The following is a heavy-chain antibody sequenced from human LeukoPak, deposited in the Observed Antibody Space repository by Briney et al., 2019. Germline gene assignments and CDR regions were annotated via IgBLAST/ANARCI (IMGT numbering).Heavy chain of an antibody. D-gene: IGHD6-13*01. CDR1: GGSISSSSYY. V-gene: IGHV4-39*01. CDR3: ARREAAGYFDY. CDR2: IYYSGST. J-gene: IGHJ4*02. Sequence: SETLSLTCIVSGGSISSSSYYWGWIRQPPGKGLEWIGSIYYSGSTHYNPSLKSRVTISVDTSKNQFSLKLSSVTAADTAVYYCARREAAGYFDYWGQGTLVTVSS.